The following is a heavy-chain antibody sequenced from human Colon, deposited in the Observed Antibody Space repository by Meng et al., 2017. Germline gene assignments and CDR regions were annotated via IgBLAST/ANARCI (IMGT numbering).Heavy chain of an antibody. Sequence: QVHLQESRPGLVKPSRTLSLTCTVSGASIYRGDFYCGWIRQSPGKDLEWIGYIFHSGDTYDNSSLKRRITISMAISQNQFPQKVNSVTDADTVTYHCGKNERRDGVNCDNWGQGILVTVSS. D-gene: IGHD5-24*01. CDR3: GKNERRDGVNCDN. V-gene: IGHV4-30-4*01. CDR1: GASIYRGDFY. CDR2: IFHSGDT. J-gene: IGHJ4*02.